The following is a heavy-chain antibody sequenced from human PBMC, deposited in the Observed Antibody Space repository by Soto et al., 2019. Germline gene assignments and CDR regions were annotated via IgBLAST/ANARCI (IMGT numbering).Heavy chain of an antibody. V-gene: IGHV1-69*08. CDR1: GGTFSTYI. Sequence: QVQLVQSGAEVRQPGYSVKVSCKAPGGTFSTYIISWVRQAPGQGLEWMGRIIPIPDITNYAQKFQGRVTVTADRSTSTAYMELTSLKSEDTAVYYCARDRITTRGDAFDLWGQGTMVTVSS. J-gene: IGHJ3*01. CDR3: ARDRITTRGDAFDL. CDR2: IIPIPDIT. D-gene: IGHD3-3*01.